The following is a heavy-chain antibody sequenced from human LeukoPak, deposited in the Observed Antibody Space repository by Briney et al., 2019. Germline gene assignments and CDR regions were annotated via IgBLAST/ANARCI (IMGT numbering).Heavy chain of an antibody. Sequence: GGSLRLSCAASGFTFSSYWMHWVRQAPGKGLVWVSRINSDGSSTSYADSVKGRFTISRDNAKNTLYLQMNSLRAEDTAVYYCATGYCSGGSCYGNVFDIWGQGTMVTVSS. CDR1: GFTFSSYW. CDR3: ATGYCSGGSCYGNVFDI. V-gene: IGHV3-74*01. J-gene: IGHJ3*02. CDR2: INSDGSST. D-gene: IGHD2-15*01.